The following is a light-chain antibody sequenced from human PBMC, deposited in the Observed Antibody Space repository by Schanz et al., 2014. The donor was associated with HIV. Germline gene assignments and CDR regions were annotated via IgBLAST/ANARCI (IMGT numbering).Light chain of an antibody. CDR3: QQYGSSRT. CDR1: QGVSTW. J-gene: IGKJ1*01. CDR2: AAS. V-gene: IGKV1-12*01. Sequence: DIQMTQSPSSVSASVGDRVTITCRASQGVSTWLAWYQQKPGKAPQLLIFAASSLQSGVPARFTGSGSGTNFTLTISRLEPEDFAVYYCQQYGSSRTFGQGTKVEIK.